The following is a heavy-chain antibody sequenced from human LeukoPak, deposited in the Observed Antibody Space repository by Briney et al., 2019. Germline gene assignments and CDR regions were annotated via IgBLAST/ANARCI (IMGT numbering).Heavy chain of an antibody. CDR3: ARDATRSVIVGAEDGFDY. V-gene: IGHV1-18*01. J-gene: IGHJ4*02. CDR1: GYSFISYG. D-gene: IGHD1-26*01. Sequence: AAVKVSCKASGYSFISYGISWVRQAPGQGLEWMGWISAHNGNTNYAQKLQGRVTMTIDTSTTTAYMELRSLRSDDTAIYYCARDATRSVIVGAEDGFDYWGQGTLVTVSS. CDR2: ISAHNGNT.